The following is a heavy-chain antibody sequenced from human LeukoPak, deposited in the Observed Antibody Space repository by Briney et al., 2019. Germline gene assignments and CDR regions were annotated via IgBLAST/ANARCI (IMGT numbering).Heavy chain of an antibody. CDR2: ISSSSSTI. D-gene: IGHD3-10*01. J-gene: IGHJ5*02. V-gene: IGHV3-48*04. CDR3: ARDLVVVRGVIPNWFDP. Sequence: GGSLRLSCAASGFTFSSYSMNWVRQAPGKGLEWVSYISSSSSTIYYADSVKGRLTISRDNAKNSLYLQMNSLRAEDTAVYYCARDLVVVRGVIPNWFDPWGQGTLVTVSP. CDR1: GFTFSSYS.